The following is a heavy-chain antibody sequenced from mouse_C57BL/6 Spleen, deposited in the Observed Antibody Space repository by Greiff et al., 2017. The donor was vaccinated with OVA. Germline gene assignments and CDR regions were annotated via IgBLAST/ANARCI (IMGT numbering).Heavy chain of an antibody. CDR3: ARYDSWFAY. Sequence: VQLQQSGPELVKPGASVKISCKASGYAFSSSWMNWVKQRPGKGLEGIGRIYPGDGDTNYNGKFKGKATLTADKSSSTAYMQLSSLTSEDSAVYCCARYDSWFAYWGQGTLVTVSA. D-gene: IGHD2-3*01. J-gene: IGHJ3*01. CDR2: IYPGDGDT. V-gene: IGHV1-82*01. CDR1: GYAFSSSW.